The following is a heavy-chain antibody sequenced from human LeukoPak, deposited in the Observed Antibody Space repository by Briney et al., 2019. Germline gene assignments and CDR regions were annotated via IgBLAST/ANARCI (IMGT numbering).Heavy chain of an antibody. CDR3: ARDGRCGGDCYAS. V-gene: IGHV3-66*01. CDR1: GFTVSNNY. Sequence: PGGSLRLSCAASGFTVSNNYMTWFRQAPGKGLEWVSLIYSGGSTYYADSVKGRFTISRDNAKNALYLQMNSLRVEDTAVYYCARDGRCGGDCYASWGQGTLVTVSS. J-gene: IGHJ4*02. D-gene: IGHD2-21*02. CDR2: IYSGGST.